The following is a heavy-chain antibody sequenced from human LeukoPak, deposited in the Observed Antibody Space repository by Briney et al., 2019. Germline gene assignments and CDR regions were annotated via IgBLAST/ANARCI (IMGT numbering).Heavy chain of an antibody. Sequence: PGGSLRLSCAASGFSVSSSYMSWVRQAPGKGLEWVSVIYSDGTTYYADSVKGRFTISRDNSKNTLYLQMNSLRAEDTAVYYCARGGSNYGSGLTKDYWGQGTLVTVSS. D-gene: IGHD3-10*01. V-gene: IGHV3-53*01. CDR1: GFSVSSSY. J-gene: IGHJ4*02. CDR3: ARGGSNYGSGLTKDY. CDR2: IYSDGTT.